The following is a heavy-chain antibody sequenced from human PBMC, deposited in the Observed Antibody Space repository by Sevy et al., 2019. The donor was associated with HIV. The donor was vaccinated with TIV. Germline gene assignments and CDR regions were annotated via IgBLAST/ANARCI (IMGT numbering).Heavy chain of an antibody. CDR3: AKDGVSRNKLWDWFDP. CDR1: GFTFNIYA. J-gene: IGHJ5*02. Sequence: GGSLRLSCATSGFTFNIYAMSWVRQAPGKGLEWVSTIGGGDTYYADSVKGRFTISRDDSKSAVYLQMISLRADDTAVYYCAKDGVSRNKLWDWFDPWGQGTLVTVSS. CDR2: IGGGDT. D-gene: IGHD2-21*01. V-gene: IGHV3-23*01.